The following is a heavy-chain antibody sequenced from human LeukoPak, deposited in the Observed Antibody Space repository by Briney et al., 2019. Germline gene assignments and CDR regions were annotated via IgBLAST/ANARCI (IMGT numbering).Heavy chain of an antibody. CDR2: MYYSGST. CDR1: GGSISSHY. J-gene: IGHJ6*03. Sequence: SETLSLTCTVSGGSISSHYWSWIRQPPGKGLEWIGYMYYSGSTNYNPSLKSRVTISVDTSKNQFSLKLSSVTAADTAVYYCAREIGDIVVVPAPFGRNSKYYYYLDVWGKGTTVTVSS. D-gene: IGHD2-2*01. CDR3: AREIGDIVVVPAPFGRNSKYYYYLDV. V-gene: IGHV4-59*11.